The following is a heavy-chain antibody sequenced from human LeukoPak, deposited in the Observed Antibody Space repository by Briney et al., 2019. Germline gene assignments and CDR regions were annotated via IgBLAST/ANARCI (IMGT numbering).Heavy chain of an antibody. Sequence: GGSLRLSCAASGFTFSSYWMHWVRQAPGKGLVWVSRINSDGSTTSYADSVMGRFTISRDNAKNTLYLQMNSLRAEDTAVYYCACGDSNLFDPWGQGTLVTVSS. CDR1: GFTFSSYW. V-gene: IGHV3-74*01. CDR2: INSDGSTT. J-gene: IGHJ5*02. CDR3: ACGDSNLFDP. D-gene: IGHD4-17*01.